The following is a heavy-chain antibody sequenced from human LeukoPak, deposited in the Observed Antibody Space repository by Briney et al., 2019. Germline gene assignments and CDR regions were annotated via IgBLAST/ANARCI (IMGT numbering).Heavy chain of an antibody. Sequence: SQTLSLTCAISGDSVSSNSAAWNWIRQSPSRGLEWLGRTYHGSKWYKNYAVSVKSRITITPDTSKNQFSLQLKSVTPEDTAVYYCAGGWDTAMSDWGQGTLVTGSS. CDR1: GDSVSSNSAA. CDR3: AGGWDTAMSD. CDR2: TYHGSKWYK. D-gene: IGHD5-18*01. V-gene: IGHV6-1*01. J-gene: IGHJ1*01.